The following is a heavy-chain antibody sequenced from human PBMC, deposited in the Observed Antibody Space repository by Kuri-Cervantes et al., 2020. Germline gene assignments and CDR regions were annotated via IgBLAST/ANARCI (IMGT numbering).Heavy chain of an antibody. CDR3: ARDLISAKGGGYGYYFDY. V-gene: IGHV3-74*01. J-gene: IGHJ4*02. CDR1: GFTFSSYW. Sequence: GGSLRLSCAASGFTFSSYWMHWVRQAPGKGLVWVSRINSDGSSTSYADSVKGRFTISRDSSKNTLYLQMDSLRVDDTAVYYCARDLISAKGGGYGYYFDYWGQGTVVTVSS. CDR2: INSDGSST. D-gene: IGHD5-18*01.